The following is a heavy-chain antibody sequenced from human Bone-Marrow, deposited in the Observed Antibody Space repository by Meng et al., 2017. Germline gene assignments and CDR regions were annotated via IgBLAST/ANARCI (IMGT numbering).Heavy chain of an antibody. D-gene: IGHD3-22*01. J-gene: IGHJ5*02. CDR3: ARDGGTMIVVSWFDP. CDR1: GGSISSYF. V-gene: IGHV4-4*07. CDR2: IYTSGST. Sequence: QFRLQDQGPGLWKPTAPLSLPCTVSGGSISSYFWSWIRQPAGKGLEWVGRIYTSGSTNYNPSLKSRVTMSVDTSKNQFSLKLSSVTAADTAVYYCARDGGTMIVVSWFDPWGQGTLVTVSS.